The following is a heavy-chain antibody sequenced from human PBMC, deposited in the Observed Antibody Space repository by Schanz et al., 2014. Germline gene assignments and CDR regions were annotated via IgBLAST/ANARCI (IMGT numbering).Heavy chain of an antibody. CDR2: SRNKGHSYTS. Sequence: EVKLLESGGGLVQPGGSLRLSCAASGFTFSDHFMDWVRQAPGKGLEWVGHSRNKGHSYTSEYAASVKGRFTISRDDSRNSLYLQMSSLKTEDTAVYYCARRNFYDKSAAFDYWGQGSLVTVSS. D-gene: IGHD3-9*01. CDR1: GFTFSDHF. J-gene: IGHJ4*02. CDR3: ARRNFYDKSAAFDY. V-gene: IGHV3-72*01.